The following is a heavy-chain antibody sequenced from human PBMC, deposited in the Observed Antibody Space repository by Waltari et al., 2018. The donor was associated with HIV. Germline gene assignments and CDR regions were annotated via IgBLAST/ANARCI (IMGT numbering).Heavy chain of an antibody. Sequence: VQLQESGPGLVKPSQTLFVSCTVSGGSISRGSYYWIWIRRPAGKGLEWIGRIYTSGSTNYNPSLKSRVTISVDTSKNQFSLKLSSVTAADTAVYYCARDLMAYCGGDYYSNWYFDLWGRGTLVTVSS. J-gene: IGHJ2*01. CDR1: GGSISRGSYY. CDR2: IYTSGST. CDR3: ARDLMAYCGGDYYSNWYFDL. D-gene: IGHD2-21*02. V-gene: IGHV4-61*02.